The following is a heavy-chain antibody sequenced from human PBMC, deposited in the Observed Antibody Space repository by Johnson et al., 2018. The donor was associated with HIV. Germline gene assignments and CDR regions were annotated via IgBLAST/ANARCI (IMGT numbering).Heavy chain of an antibody. J-gene: IGHJ3*01. Sequence: QVQLVESGGGVVQPGRSLRLSCAASGFTFSSYAMHWVRQAPGKGLEWVAVISYDGSNKYYADSVKGRFTISRDNAKNSLYLQMNSLRVQDTALYYCAREGGYNWNAVGFRDAFDFWGRWTLVTVSS. D-gene: IGHD1-20*01. CDR2: ISYDGSNK. V-gene: IGHV3-30*04. CDR3: AREGGYNWNAVGFRDAFDF. CDR1: GFTFSSYA.